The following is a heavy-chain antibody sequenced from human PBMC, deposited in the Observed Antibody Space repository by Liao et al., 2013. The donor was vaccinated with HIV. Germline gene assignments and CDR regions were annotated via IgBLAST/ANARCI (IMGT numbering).Heavy chain of an antibody. Sequence: QVQLQESGPGLVKPSQTLSLTCTVSGGSISSGNYYWSWIRQPAGKGLEWIGRIYTSGSTNYNPSLKSRVTISVDTSKNQFSLKLTSVTAADTAVYYCARDGAKAYGIMDVWAKGPTVTVSS. D-gene: IGHD3-10*01. CDR2: IYTSGST. CDR1: GGSISSGNYY. V-gene: IGHV4-61*02. J-gene: IGHJ6*03. CDR3: ARDGAKAYGIMDV.